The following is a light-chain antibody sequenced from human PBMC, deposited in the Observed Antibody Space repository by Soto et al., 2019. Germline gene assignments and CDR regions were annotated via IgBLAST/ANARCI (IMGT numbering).Light chain of an antibody. J-gene: IGKJ4*01. Sequence: DIQLTQSPSFVSASVGDRVTITCRASQDIGNFLAWYQQKPGKAPKLLIYSASTLQSGVPSRFSGSGSAAEFSLTISSLQPEDFAAYFCQQLNNYPLTLGGGTKVDIK. CDR1: QDIGNF. CDR3: QQLNNYPLT. V-gene: IGKV1-9*01. CDR2: SAS.